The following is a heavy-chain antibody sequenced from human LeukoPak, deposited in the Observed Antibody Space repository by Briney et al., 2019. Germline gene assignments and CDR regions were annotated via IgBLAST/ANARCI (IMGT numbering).Heavy chain of an antibody. Sequence: GGSLRLSCAASGFTFSSYGMHWVRQAPGKGLEWVSAISGSGGSTYYADSVKGRFTISRDNSKNTLYLQMNSLRAEDTAVYYCAKTPIYDCSSTSCHMDYWGQGTLVTVSS. CDR1: GFTFSSYG. D-gene: IGHD2-2*01. J-gene: IGHJ4*02. CDR2: ISGSGGST. V-gene: IGHV3-23*01. CDR3: AKTPIYDCSSTSCHMDY.